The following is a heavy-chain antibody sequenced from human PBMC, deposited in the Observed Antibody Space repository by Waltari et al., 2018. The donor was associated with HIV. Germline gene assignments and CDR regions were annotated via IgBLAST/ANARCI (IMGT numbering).Heavy chain of an antibody. Sequence: QVQLVESGGGVVQPGRSLRLSCAASGFTFSSYGMHWVRQAPGKGLEWVAVIWYDGSNKYYADSVKGRFTISRDNSKNTLYLQMNSLRAEDTAVYYCARAGVYGDYVFYYGMDVWGQGTTVTVSS. CDR2: IWYDGSNK. V-gene: IGHV3-33*01. CDR1: GFTFSSYG. D-gene: IGHD4-17*01. CDR3: ARAGVYGDYVFYYGMDV. J-gene: IGHJ6*02.